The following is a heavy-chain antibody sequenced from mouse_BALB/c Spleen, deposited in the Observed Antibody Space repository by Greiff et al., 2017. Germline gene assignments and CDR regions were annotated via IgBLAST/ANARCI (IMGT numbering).Heavy chain of an antibody. CDR1: GFTFSSYG. CDR3: ARQTTAWSYFDY. V-gene: IGHV5-6*02. J-gene: IGHJ2*01. Sequence: EVKLVESGGDLVKPGGSLKLSCAASGFTFSSYGMSWVRQTPDKRLEWVATISSGGSYTYYPDSVKGRFTISRDNAKNTLYLQMSSLKSEDTAMYYGARQTTAWSYFDYWGQGTTLTVSA. D-gene: IGHD1-2*01. CDR2: ISSGGSYT.